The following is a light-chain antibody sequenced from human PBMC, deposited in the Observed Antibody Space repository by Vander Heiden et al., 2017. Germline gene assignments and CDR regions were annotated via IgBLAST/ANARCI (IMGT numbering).Light chain of an antibody. CDR2: GKN. CDR3: KSRDSSGNHVL. Sequence: SSELTQDPAVSVALGQTVRITCPGDSLRNYYASWYQQKPGQAPVFVIYGKNNRPSGIPDRFSGSSSGNTASLTITGAQAEDEADYYCKSRDSSGNHVLFGGGTKLTVL. J-gene: IGLJ2*01. V-gene: IGLV3-19*01. CDR1: SLRNYY.